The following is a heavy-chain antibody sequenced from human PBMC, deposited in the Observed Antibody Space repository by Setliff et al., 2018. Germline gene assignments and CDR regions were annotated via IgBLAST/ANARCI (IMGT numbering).Heavy chain of an antibody. D-gene: IGHD2-15*01. Sequence: GGSLRLSCVASGFTFSNHWMHWVRQAPGKGLVWVSRVNGDGSSTVYADSVKGRFTISRDNFKNTLYLQMSSLRVEDTAVYYCARTCSGSGCYAGLESWGQGTPVTVSS. CDR2: VNGDGSST. CDR3: ARTCSGSGCYAGLES. J-gene: IGHJ4*02. CDR1: GFTFSNHW. V-gene: IGHV3-74*01.